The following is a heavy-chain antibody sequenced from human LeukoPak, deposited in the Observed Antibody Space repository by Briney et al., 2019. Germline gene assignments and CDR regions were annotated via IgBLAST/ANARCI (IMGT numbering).Heavy chain of an antibody. D-gene: IGHD3-16*02. J-gene: IGHJ4*02. CDR2: IYYSGST. CDR3: ARGRLGELSAVYFDY. V-gene: IGHV4-31*03. CDR1: GGSISSGGYY. Sequence: SETLSLTCTVSGGSISSGGYYWSWIRQHPGKGLEWIGYIYYSGSTYYNPSLKSRVTISVDTSKNQFSLKLSSVTAADTAAYYCARGRLGELSAVYFDYWGQGTLVTVSS.